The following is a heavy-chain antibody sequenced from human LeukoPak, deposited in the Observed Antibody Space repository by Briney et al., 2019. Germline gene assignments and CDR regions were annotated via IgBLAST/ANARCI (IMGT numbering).Heavy chain of an antibody. V-gene: IGHV4-61*01. D-gene: IGHD3-9*01. Sequence: SETLSLTCTVSGGSISSGSYYWSWIRQPPGKGLEWIGYIYYSGSTNYNPSLKSRVTISVDTSKNQFSLKLSSVTAADTAVYYCARHESYYDILTGYTSSVYFDYWGQGTLVTVSS. J-gene: IGHJ4*02. CDR1: GGSISSGSYY. CDR3: ARHESYYDILTGYTSSVYFDY. CDR2: IYYSGST.